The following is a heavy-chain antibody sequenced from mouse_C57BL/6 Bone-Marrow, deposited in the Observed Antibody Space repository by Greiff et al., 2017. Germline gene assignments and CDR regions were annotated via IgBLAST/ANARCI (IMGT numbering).Heavy chain of an antibody. CDR3: ARDGIDSKRGYYAMDY. V-gene: IGHV1-58*01. CDR2: IYIGNGYP. D-gene: IGHD2-5*01. Sequence: EVQLQQSGAELVRPGSSVKMSCKTSGYTFTSYGINWVKQRPGQGLEWIGYIYIGNGYPVYNEKFKGKATLTSDKSSSTAYMQLSSLTSEDSANYICARDGIDSKRGYYAMDYWGQGTSVTVSS. J-gene: IGHJ4*01. CDR1: GYTFTSYG.